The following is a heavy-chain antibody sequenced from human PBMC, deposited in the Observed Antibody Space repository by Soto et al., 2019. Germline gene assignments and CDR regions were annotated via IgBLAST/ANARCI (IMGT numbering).Heavy chain of an antibody. CDR2: INTNTWNP. CDR1: GYTFTSYA. V-gene: IGHV7-4-1*01. J-gene: IGHJ4*02. D-gene: IGHD5-12*01. CDR3: ARANKRWLQSLGY. Sequence: ASVKVSCKASGYTFTSYAMNWVRQAPGQGLEWMGWINTNTWNPTYAQGFTGRFVFPLDTSVSTAYLQICSLKAEDTAVYYCARANKRWLQSLGYWGQGTLVTVSS.